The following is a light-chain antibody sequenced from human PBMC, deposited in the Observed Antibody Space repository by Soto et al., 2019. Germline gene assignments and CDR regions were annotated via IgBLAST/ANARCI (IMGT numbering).Light chain of an antibody. CDR2: WAS. J-gene: IGKJ1*01. CDR1: QSVLYSLNNKNY. CDR3: QHYYSDPPWT. Sequence: DIVMTQSPDSLAVSLGERATINCRSSQSVLYSLNNKNYLGWYQQKPGQAPKLLIYWASSRESGVPDRFSGSGSGTDFTLTISTLQAEDVAVYYCQHYYSDPPWTFGQGTRVEIK. V-gene: IGKV4-1*01.